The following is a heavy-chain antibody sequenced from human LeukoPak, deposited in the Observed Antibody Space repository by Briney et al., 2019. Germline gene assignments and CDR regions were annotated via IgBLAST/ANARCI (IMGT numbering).Heavy chain of an antibody. D-gene: IGHD3/OR15-3a*01. CDR2: IRSKAHGRTT. V-gene: IGHV3-49*04. CDR3: TRDDFDVRSACYFDY. Sequence: GGSLRLSCTASGFTFGDYAMSWVRQAPGKGLEWVGFIRSKAHGRTTEYAASVKGRFTISRDDSKSIAYLQMNSLKTEDTAVYYCTRDDFDVRSACYFDYWGQGTLVTVSS. J-gene: IGHJ4*02. CDR1: GFTFGDYA.